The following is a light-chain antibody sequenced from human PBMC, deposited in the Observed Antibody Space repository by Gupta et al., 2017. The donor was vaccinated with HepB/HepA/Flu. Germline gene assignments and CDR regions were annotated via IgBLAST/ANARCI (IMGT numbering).Light chain of an antibody. CDR3: QQRSDWPIT. CDR1: QGVSRY. V-gene: IGKV3-11*01. CDR2: DAS. J-gene: IGKJ5*01. Sequence: IVLTQSPDTLHSSPGDGATLYCRASQGVSRYLAWYQQTPGQGTRLLIYDASNRATGIPARFSGSGSGTDFSLTISSLGPEDYAVYYCQQRSDWPITFGQGTRLEIK.